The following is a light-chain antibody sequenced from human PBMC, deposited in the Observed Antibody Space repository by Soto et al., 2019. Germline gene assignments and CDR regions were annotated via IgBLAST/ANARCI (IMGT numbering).Light chain of an antibody. CDR1: QSVNGF. CDR2: RIF. Sequence: EIVMTQSPRTLSVFPGESVTLSCRASQSVNGFLDWFQHKPGQAPRLVLKRIFIRAIGVPARFSGSGSETEFTLTINGLQSEDSGVYYCLQHYAWPWTFGQGTKVDIK. V-gene: IGKV3-15*01. J-gene: IGKJ1*01. CDR3: LQHYAWPWT.